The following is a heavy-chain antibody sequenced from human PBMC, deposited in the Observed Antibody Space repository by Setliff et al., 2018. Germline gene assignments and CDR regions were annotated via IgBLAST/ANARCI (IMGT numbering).Heavy chain of an antibody. CDR2: ISSSSSYI. D-gene: IGHD3-22*01. J-gene: IGHJ3*02. CDR1: GFTFSSYS. Sequence: PGGSLRLSCAASGFTFSSYSMNWVRQAPGKGLEWVSSISSSSSYIYYADSVKGRFTISRDISKNTLYLQMNSLRPEDTAVYYCASGRPLNYYDSSGYYPDAFDIWGQGTMVTVSS. V-gene: IGHV3-21*01. CDR3: ASGRPLNYYDSSGYYPDAFDI.